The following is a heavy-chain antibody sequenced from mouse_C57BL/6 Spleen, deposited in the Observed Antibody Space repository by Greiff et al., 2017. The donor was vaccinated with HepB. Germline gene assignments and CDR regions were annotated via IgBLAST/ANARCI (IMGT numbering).Heavy chain of an antibody. CDR1: GFTFSDYY. V-gene: IGHV5-16*01. J-gene: IGHJ4*01. Sequence: EVMLVESEGGLVQPGSSMKLSCTASGFTFSDYYMAWVRQVPEKGLEWVANIKYDGSSTYYLDSLKSRFIISRDNAKNILYLQMSSLKSEDTATYYCARLYYYAMDYWGQGTSVTVSS. CDR3: ARLYYYAMDY. CDR2: IKYDGSST.